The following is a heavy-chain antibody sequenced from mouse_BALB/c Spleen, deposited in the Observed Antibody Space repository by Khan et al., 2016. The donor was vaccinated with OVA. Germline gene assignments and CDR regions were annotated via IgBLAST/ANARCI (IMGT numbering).Heavy chain of an antibody. CDR3: ARGGAAYYRSDGGAMDY. CDR2: INTHSGVP. J-gene: IGHJ4*01. V-gene: IGHV9-4*02. Sequence: QIQLVQSGPELKKPGETVRISCKASGYTFTNAGMQWVQKMPGKGLKWIGWINTHSGVPKYAEDFKGRFAFSLETSASTVYLQITNLTNEDTATYFYARGGAAYYRSDGGAMDYWGQGTSVTVSS. CDR1: GYTFTNAG. D-gene: IGHD2-12*01.